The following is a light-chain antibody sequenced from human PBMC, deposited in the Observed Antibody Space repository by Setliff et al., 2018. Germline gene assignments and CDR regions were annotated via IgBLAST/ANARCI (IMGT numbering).Light chain of an antibody. CDR1: QGIDNY. Sequence: DIQMTQSPSAMSASVGDRVIITCRASQGIDNYVAWFQQKPGKAPKRLIYDGSTLQSGVPSRFSGRGFGREFTLTISNLQPEDFATYYCLQHSDYPRSCGQGTKVDIK. V-gene: IGKV1-17*03. CDR2: DGS. J-gene: IGKJ1*01. CDR3: LQHSDYPRS.